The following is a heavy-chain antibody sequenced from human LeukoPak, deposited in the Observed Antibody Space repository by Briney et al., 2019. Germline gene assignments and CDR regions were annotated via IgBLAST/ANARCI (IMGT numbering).Heavy chain of an antibody. CDR2: IYHSGST. J-gene: IGHJ3*02. V-gene: IGHV4-4*02. CDR3: ARSAAYYDFWSGYYKGFAFDI. Sequence: SETLSLICAVSGGSISSSNWWSWVRQPPGKGLEWIGEIYHSGSTNYNPFLKSRVTISVDTSKNQFSLKLSSVTAADTAVYYCARSAAYYDFWSGYYKGFAFDIWGQGTMVTVSS. D-gene: IGHD3-3*01. CDR1: GGSISSSNW.